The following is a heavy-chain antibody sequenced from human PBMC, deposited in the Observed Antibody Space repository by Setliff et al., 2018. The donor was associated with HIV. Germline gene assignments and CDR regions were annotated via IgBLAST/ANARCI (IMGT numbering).Heavy chain of an antibody. V-gene: IGHV4-38-2*02. CDR2: ISPSGST. CDR1: GYSLSSASY. CDR3: ARGLTAPAAAGS. D-gene: IGHD6-13*01. J-gene: IGHJ5*02. Sequence: SETLSLTCSVSGYSLSSASYWGWIRQSPEKGLELIGSISPSGSTYYNPSLQSRVTISIDMSKNHFSLNLKSVTAADTAIYYCARGLTAPAAAGSWGQGMLVTVSS.